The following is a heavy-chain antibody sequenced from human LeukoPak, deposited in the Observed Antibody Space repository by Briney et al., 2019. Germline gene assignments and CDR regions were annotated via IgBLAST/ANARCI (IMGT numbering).Heavy chain of an antibody. D-gene: IGHD4-17*01. CDR2: ISSSGSTI. J-gene: IGHJ3*02. CDR1: GFTFSDYY. V-gene: IGHV3-11*04. CDR3: ATRNYGDSYGAFDI. Sequence: GGSLRLSCAASGFTFSDYYMSWIRQAPGKGLEWVSYISSSGSTIYYADSVKGRFTISRDNAKNSLCLQMNSLRAEDTAVYYCATRNYGDSYGAFDIWGRGTMVTVSS.